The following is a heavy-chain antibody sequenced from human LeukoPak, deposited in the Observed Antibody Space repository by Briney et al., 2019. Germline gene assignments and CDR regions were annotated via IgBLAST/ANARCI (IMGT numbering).Heavy chain of an antibody. CDR1: GYTFTSYY. CDR3: ARVMGVTTLFN. Sequence: GASVKVSFKASGYTFTSYYMHWVRQAPGQGLEWMGIINPSGGSTSYAQKFQGRVTMTRDTSTSTVYMELSSLRSEDTAVYYCARVMGVTTLFNWGQGTLVTVSS. J-gene: IGHJ4*02. D-gene: IGHD4/OR15-4a*01. V-gene: IGHV1-46*01. CDR2: INPSGGST.